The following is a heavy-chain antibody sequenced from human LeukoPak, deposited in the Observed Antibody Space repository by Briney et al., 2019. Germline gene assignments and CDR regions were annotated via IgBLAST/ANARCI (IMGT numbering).Heavy chain of an antibody. CDR3: AASAGTVGAFDI. CDR2: IVVGSGNT. D-gene: IGHD6-13*01. J-gene: IGHJ3*02. Sequence: SVTVSFKASGFTFTSSAMQWVRQARGQRLEWIGWIVVGSGNTNYAQKFQERVTITRDMSTSTAYMELSSLRSEDTAVYYCAASAGTVGAFDIWGQGTLVTVSS. CDR1: GFTFTSSA. V-gene: IGHV1-58*02.